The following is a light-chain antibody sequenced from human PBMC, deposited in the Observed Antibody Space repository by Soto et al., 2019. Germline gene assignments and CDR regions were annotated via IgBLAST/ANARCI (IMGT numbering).Light chain of an antibody. CDR3: QQYDNLPFS. CDR1: QDIRNY. Sequence: DIQMSQSPSSLSASVGDRVTITCQASQDIRNYLNWYQHKPGKPPKLLIYDASNLETVVPSRFSVSKSVTAFTFTNTSLQPEDIATYYYQQYDNLPFSFGGGTKVEIK. V-gene: IGKV1-33*01. J-gene: IGKJ4*01. CDR2: DAS.